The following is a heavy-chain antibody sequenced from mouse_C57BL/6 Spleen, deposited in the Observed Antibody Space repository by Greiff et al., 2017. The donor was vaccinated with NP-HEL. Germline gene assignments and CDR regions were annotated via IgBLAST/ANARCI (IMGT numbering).Heavy chain of an antibody. J-gene: IGHJ1*03. CDR3: ARRAVVATSDNFDV. CDR1: GFTFSDYG. D-gene: IGHD1-1*01. Sequence: EVKLMESGGGLVKPGGSLKLSCAASGFTFSDYGMHWVRQAPEKGLEWVAYISSGSSTIYYADTVKGRFTISRDNAKNTLFLQMTSLRSEDTAMYYCARRAVVATSDNFDVWGTGTTVTVSS. CDR2: ISSGSSTI. V-gene: IGHV5-17*01.